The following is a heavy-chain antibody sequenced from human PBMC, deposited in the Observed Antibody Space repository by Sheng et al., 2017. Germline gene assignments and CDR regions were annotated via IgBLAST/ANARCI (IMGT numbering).Heavy chain of an antibody. V-gene: IGHV1-18*01. CDR3: ARLKYDFLTGYYKDPGDF. J-gene: IGHJ4*02. Sequence: QVQLVQSGPELKEPGASVKVSCKTSGYTFTNYAITWVRQAPGQGLEWMGWISGYNGNTKYSENLQGRVTMTRDTSASTAYMEMRSLRSDDTAIYYCARLKYDFLTGYYKDPGDFWGQGTLVAVSS. D-gene: IGHD3-9*01. CDR1: GYTFTNYA. CDR2: ISGYNGNT.